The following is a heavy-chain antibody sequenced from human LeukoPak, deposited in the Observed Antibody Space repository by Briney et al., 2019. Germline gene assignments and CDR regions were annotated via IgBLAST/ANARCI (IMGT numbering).Heavy chain of an antibody. V-gene: IGHV1-24*01. CDR1: GYTLTELS. J-gene: IGHJ6*03. CDR3: ATEGPYAIFGVARDYYYMDV. D-gene: IGHD3-3*01. CDR2: FDPEDGET. Sequence: VASVKVPCKVSGYTLTELSMHWVRQAPGKGLEWMGGFDPEDGETIYAQKFQGRVTMTEDTSTDTAYMELSSLRSEDTAVYYCATEGPYAIFGVARDYYYMDVWGKGTTVTVSS.